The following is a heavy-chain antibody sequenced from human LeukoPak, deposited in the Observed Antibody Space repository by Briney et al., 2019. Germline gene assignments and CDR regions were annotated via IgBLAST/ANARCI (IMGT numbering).Heavy chain of an antibody. CDR3: AKSPAGTKTAFDI. D-gene: IGHD6-19*01. V-gene: IGHV3-9*01. J-gene: IGHJ3*02. CDR1: GFTFSSYA. CDR2: ISWNSGDI. Sequence: GGSLRLSCAASGFTFSSYAMHWVRQVPGKGLEWVSGISWNSGDIHYSDSVKGRFTISRDNAKNSLYLQMNSLRAEDTALYYCAKSPAGTKTAFDIWGQGTMVTVSS.